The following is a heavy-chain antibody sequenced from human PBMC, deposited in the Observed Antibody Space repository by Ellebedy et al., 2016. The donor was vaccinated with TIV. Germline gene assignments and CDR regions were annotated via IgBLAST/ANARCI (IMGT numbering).Heavy chain of an antibody. Sequence: PGGSLRLSCAASGFTFSTYGMHWVRQAPGKGLEWVAFIHSDGNKKYYADSMKGRVTISRDNAKNTLFLQVNSLRHEDTAVYYCAKEGYFDVVTGCVGNGIDPWGQGTLVTVSS. CDR1: GFTFSTYG. D-gene: IGHD3-9*01. V-gene: IGHV3-30*02. CDR3: AKEGYFDVVTGCVGNGIDP. J-gene: IGHJ5*02. CDR2: IHSDGNKK.